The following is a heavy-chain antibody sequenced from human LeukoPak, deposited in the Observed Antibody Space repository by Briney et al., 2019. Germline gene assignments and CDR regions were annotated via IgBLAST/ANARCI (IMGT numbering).Heavy chain of an antibody. J-gene: IGHJ3*02. CDR2: IGSSGGSR. V-gene: IGHV3-48*03. CDR3: AREDGVAFDI. Sequence: GGSLRLSCAASGFTFSSYEMDWVRRAPGKGLEWVSYIGSSGGSRYYADSVKGRFISSRDNAKNSFYLQMNSLRVEDTAIYYCAREDGVAFDIWGQGTMVSVSS. D-gene: IGHD2-8*01. CDR1: GFTFSSYE.